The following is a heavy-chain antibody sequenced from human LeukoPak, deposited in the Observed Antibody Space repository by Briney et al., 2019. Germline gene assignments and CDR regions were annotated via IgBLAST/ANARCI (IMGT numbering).Heavy chain of an antibody. J-gene: IGHJ3*02. CDR2: ISYDGSNK. CDR3: ARDIRMYGSGSYSAFDI. Sequence: GGSLRLSCAASGFTFSIYAMSWVRQAPGKGLEWVAVISYDGSNKYYADSVKGRFTISRDNSKNTLYLQMNSLRAEDTAVYYCARDIRMYGSGSYSAFDIWGQGTMVTVSS. V-gene: IGHV3-30-3*01. D-gene: IGHD3-10*01. CDR1: GFTFSIYA.